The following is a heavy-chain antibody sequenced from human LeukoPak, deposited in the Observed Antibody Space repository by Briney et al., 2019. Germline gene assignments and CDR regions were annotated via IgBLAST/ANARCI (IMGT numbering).Heavy chain of an antibody. J-gene: IGHJ6*03. V-gene: IGHV3-7*01. CDR1: GFTFSSYW. CDR2: IKQDGSER. D-gene: IGHD1-7*01. CDR3: ARVGTGTTDYYYYYMDV. Sequence: GGSLRLPCAASGFTFSSYWMSWVRQAPGKGLEWVANIKQDGSERYYVDSVKGRFTISRDNAKNSLYLQMNSLRAEDTAVYYCARVGTGTTDYYYYYMDVWGKGTTVTVSS.